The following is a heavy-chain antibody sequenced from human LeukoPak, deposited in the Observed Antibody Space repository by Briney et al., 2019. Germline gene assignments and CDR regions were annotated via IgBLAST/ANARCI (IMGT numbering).Heavy chain of an antibody. D-gene: IGHD3-10*01. CDR3: ARRLLWFGELSGPFDY. J-gene: IGHJ4*02. V-gene: IGHV4-34*01. Sequence: SETLSLTCAVYGGSFSGYYWSWIRQPPGKGLEWIGEINHSGSTNYNPSLKSRVTISVDTSKNQFSLKLSSVTAADTAVYYCARRLLWFGELSGPFDYWGQGTLVTVSS. CDR1: GGSFSGYY. CDR2: INHSGST.